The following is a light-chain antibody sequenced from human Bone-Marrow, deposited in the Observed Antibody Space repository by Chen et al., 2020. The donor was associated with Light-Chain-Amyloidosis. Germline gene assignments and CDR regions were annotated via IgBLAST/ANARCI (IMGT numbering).Light chain of an antibody. V-gene: IGKV1-5*01. J-gene: IGKJ2*01. CDR3: QQYHSYPST. CDR1: QSIVKL. CDR2: DAS. Sequence: DIQMTQSPSTLSASVGDRVTITCRASQSIVKLLAWYQQKPGKAPKLVIYDASTLERGVPLRFSGSGSGTEFSLTITSLQPDDFATYYCQQYHSYPSTFCQGTNLEIK.